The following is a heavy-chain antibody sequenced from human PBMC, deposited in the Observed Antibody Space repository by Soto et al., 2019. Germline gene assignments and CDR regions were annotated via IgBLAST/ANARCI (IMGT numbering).Heavy chain of an antibody. D-gene: IGHD6-19*01. J-gene: IGHJ4*02. CDR2: ISYDGSNK. CDR3: ARDYTVAGSAFDY. V-gene: IGHV3-30-3*01. CDR1: GFTFSSYA. Sequence: PGGSLRLSCAASGFTFSSYATHWVRQAPGKGLEWVAVISYDGSNKYYADSVKGRFTISRDNSKNTLYLQMNSLRAEDTAVYYCARDYTVAGSAFDYWGQGTLVTVSS.